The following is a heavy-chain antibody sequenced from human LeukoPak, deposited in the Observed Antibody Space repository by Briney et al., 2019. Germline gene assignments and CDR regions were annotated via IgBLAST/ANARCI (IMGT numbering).Heavy chain of an antibody. Sequence: PSETLSLTCTVSGGSISNSSYYWGWIRQPPGKGLEWIGSIYYSGSTYYNPSLKSRVTISVDTSKNQFSLKLSSVTAADTAVYYCARRGFTYYYDSSGYYYGYYFHYWGQGTLVTVSS. D-gene: IGHD3-22*01. V-gene: IGHV4-39*01. J-gene: IGHJ4*02. CDR3: ARRGFTYYYDSSGYYYGYYFHY. CDR2: IYYSGST. CDR1: GGSISNSSYY.